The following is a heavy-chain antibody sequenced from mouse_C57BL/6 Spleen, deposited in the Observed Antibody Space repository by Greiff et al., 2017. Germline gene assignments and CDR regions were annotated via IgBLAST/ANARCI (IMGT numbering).Heavy chain of an antibody. Sequence: EVQRVESGGGLVKPGGSLKLSCAASGFTFSSYALSWVRQTPEKRLEWVATISDGGSYTYYPDNVQGRFTISRDNAKNNLDLQMSHLKSEDTAMYYCARRNGYYPYYYAMDYWGQGTSVTVSS. D-gene: IGHD2-3*01. V-gene: IGHV5-4*01. J-gene: IGHJ4*01. CDR2: ISDGGSYT. CDR1: GFTFSSYA. CDR3: ARRNGYYPYYYAMDY.